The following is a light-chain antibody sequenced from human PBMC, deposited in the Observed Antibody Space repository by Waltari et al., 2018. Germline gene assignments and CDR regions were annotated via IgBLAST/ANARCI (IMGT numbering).Light chain of an antibody. CDR1: SSNIGSNT. J-gene: IGLJ2*01. Sequence: QSVLTQPPSASGTPGQRVTISCSGGSSNIGSNTVNWYQQLPGTAPKLLIYRNNQRPSGVPHRFAGSRSGTSASLAISGLQSEDEADYSCAAWDDSLTGVVFGGGTKLTVL. V-gene: IGLV1-44*01. CDR3: AAWDDSLTGVV. CDR2: RNN.